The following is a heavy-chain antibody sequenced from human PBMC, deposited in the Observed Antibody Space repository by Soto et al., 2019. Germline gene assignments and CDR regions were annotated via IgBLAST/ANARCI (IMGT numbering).Heavy chain of an antibody. J-gene: IGHJ4*02. V-gene: IGHV1-2*02. CDR3: ARARNYYDSSTFYFGAQYYFVD. Sequence: ASVKVSCKASGYTFTAYQMHWVRRAPGQGLEWMGWINPNNGGTTLAQNFQGRISMTRDTSISTVYMELSRLTSDDTAVYYCARARNYYDSSTFYFGAQYYFVDWGQGTLVTVS. D-gene: IGHD3-22*01. CDR2: INPNNGGT. CDR1: GYTFTAYQ.